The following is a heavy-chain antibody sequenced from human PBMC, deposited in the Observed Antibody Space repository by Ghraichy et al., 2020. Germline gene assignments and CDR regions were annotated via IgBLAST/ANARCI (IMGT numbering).Heavy chain of an antibody. CDR3: ASWGSYYGLDY. D-gene: IGHD1-26*01. J-gene: IGHJ4*02. V-gene: IGHV3-23*01. CDR2: ISGSGGST. CDR1: GFTFSTYA. Sequence: GGSLRLSCAASGFTFSTYAMSWVRQAPGKGLEWVSAISGSGGSTYYADSVKGRFTISRDNSKNTLYLQMNSLRAEDTAVYYCASWGSYYGLDYWGQGTLVTVSS.